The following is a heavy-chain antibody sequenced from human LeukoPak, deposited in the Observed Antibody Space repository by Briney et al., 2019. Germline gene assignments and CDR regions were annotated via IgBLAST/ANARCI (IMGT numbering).Heavy chain of an antibody. CDR3: ARDGVVPAPSVNYYYGMDV. CDR2: ISSSGSTI. D-gene: IGHD2-2*01. CDR1: GFTFSDYY. V-gene: IGHV3-11*01. Sequence: PGGSLRLSCAASGFTFSDYYMSWIRRAPGKGLEWVSYISSSGSTIYYADSVKGRFTISRDNAKNSLYLQMNSLRAEDTAVYYCARDGVVPAPSVNYYYGMDVWGQGTTVTVSS. J-gene: IGHJ6*02.